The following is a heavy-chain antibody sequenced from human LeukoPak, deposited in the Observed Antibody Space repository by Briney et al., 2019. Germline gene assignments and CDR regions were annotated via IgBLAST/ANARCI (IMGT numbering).Heavy chain of an antibody. V-gene: IGHV3-21*01. J-gene: IGHJ4*02. CDR3: ARAKDMD. CDR1: GFTFSTHS. CDR2: SRSYSGDI. Sequence: GGSLRLSCRTSGFTFSTHSMNWVPEAPGKGLEWVASSRSYSGDIYYAHSVKGRFTISRDNAKNTLYLQMNSLRADDTAIYYCARAKDMDWGQGTLVTVSS.